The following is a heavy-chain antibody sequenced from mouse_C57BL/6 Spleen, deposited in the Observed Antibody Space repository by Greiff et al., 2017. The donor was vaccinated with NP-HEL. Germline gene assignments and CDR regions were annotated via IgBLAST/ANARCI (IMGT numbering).Heavy chain of an antibody. D-gene: IGHD1-1*01. J-gene: IGHJ4*01. V-gene: IGHV1-50*01. CDR3: ARRRKYGSSYLYAMDY. Sequence: QVQLKQPGAELVKPGASVKLSCKASGYTFTSYWMQWVKQRPGQGLEWIGEIDPSDSYTNYNQKFKGKATLTVDTSSSTAYMQLSSLTSEDSAVYYCARRRKYGSSYLYAMDYWGQGTSVTVSS. CDR1: GYTFTSYW. CDR2: IDPSDSYT.